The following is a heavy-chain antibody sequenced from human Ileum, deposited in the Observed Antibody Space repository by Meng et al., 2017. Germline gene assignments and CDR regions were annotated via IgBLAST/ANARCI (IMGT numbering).Heavy chain of an antibody. CDR2: ISGSGGST. CDR3: AKDTYYYDNSGYPTFDY. D-gene: IGHD3-22*01. V-gene: IGHV3-23*01. J-gene: IGHJ4*02. Sequence: EVQLLESGGCFVQPGGSLRLSCASSGFTFRSYAMSWVRQAPGKGLGWVSAISGSGGSTYYADSVKGRFTISRDNSKNTLYLQMNSLRAEDTAVYYCAKDTYYYDNSGYPTFDYWGQGTLVTVSS. CDR1: GFTFRSYA.